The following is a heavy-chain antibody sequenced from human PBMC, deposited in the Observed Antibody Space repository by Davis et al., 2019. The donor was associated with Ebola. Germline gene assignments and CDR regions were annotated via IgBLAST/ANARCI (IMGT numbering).Heavy chain of an antibody. Sequence: ESLKISCAASGFTVSSNYMSWIRQPPGKGLEWIGSIYYSGNTYYSPSLKSRVTMSLDTSKNQFSLKLSSVTAADTAVYYCARGRSGGVWYYGMDVWGQGTTVTVSS. CDR1: GFTVSSNY. CDR3: ARGRSGGVWYYGMDV. J-gene: IGHJ6*02. CDR2: IYYSGNT. D-gene: IGHD2-8*02. V-gene: IGHV4-59*02.